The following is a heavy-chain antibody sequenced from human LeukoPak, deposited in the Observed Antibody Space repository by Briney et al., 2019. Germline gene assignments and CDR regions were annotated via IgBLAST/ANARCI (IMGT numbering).Heavy chain of an antibody. CDR1: GFRFKNFG. CDR3: AKDVRRAEYCSATTCYTSSFDY. V-gene: IGHV3-23*01. D-gene: IGHD2-2*02. J-gene: IGHJ4*02. Sequence: GGSLRLSCAASGFRFKNFGMTWVRQAPGKGLEWGSTSASGGGAYYADSVKGRFTISRDNSKDPLSLQMNTLRAEDTAVYYCAKDVRRAEYCSATTCYTSSFDYWGQGTLVTVSS. CDR2: TSASGGGA.